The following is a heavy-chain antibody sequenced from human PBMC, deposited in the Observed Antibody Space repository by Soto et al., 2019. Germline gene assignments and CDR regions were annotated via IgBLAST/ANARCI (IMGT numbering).Heavy chain of an antibody. J-gene: IGHJ4*02. D-gene: IGHD3-16*01. CDR3: GRGGARIDY. CDR2: ISAYNGNT. V-gene: IGHV1-18*01. Sequence: QVQLVQSGAEVKKPGASVKVSCKASGYTFTNFGISWVRQAPGQGLEWMGWISAYNGNTNYAQKFQGRVTMTTDTSTSTAYMEVRTLRFDDTAVYYCGRGGARIDYWGQGTLVTVSS. CDR1: GYTFTNFG.